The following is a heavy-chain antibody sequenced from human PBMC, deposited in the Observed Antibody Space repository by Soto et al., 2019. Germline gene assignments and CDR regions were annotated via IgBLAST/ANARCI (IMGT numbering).Heavy chain of an antibody. Sequence: EVQLLESGGGLVQPGGSLRLSCAASGFTFSSYAMRWVRQAPGKGLEWVSAISGSGGSMYYADSVKGRFTISRDNSKNTLYLQMNTLRAEDTAVYYCARRGSASYYDYWGQGTLVTVSS. V-gene: IGHV3-23*01. CDR1: GFTFSSYA. CDR2: ISGSGGSM. J-gene: IGHJ4*02. CDR3: ARRGSASYYDY. D-gene: IGHD6-19*01.